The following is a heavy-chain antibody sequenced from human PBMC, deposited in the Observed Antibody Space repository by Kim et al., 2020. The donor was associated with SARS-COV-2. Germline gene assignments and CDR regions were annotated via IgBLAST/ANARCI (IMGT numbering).Heavy chain of an antibody. V-gene: IGHV2-70*13. CDR3: ARIRNYGGNTGDFDL. D-gene: IGHD2-15*01. Sequence: SGPTLVNPTQTLTLTCTFSGFSLTTRGVCVSWIRQPPGKALEWLALIDWDYDKYYSASLKTRLTISTGTSENQVLLTMTNMDPVDTATYYCARIRNYGGNTGDFDLWGQGTVVTVSS. CDR2: IDWDYDK. CDR1: GFSLTTRGVC. J-gene: IGHJ4*02.